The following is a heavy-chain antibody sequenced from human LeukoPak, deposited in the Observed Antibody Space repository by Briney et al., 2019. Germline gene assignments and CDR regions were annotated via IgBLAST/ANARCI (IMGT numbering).Heavy chain of an antibody. D-gene: IGHD6-13*01. Sequence: GGSLRLSCAASGFTFSSYSMYWVRQAPGKGLGWVSYISSSSSTIYYADSVKGRFTISRDNSKNTLYLQMNSRRAEDTAVYYCAKEIAYSSSWYPPFDYWGQGTLVTVSS. V-gene: IGHV3-48*01. CDR2: ISSSSSTI. CDR3: AKEIAYSSSWYPPFDY. J-gene: IGHJ4*02. CDR1: GFTFSSYS.